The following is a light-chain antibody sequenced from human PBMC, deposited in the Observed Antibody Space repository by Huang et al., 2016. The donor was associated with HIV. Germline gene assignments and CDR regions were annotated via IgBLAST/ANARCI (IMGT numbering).Light chain of an antibody. CDR1: HIVTTN. CDR3: HQYNNWPWT. V-gene: IGKV3-15*01. CDR2: GAS. Sequence: DIVMTQSPVPVSVSPGARATLSCRTSHIVTTNLAWFQQNHGQAPRLLVHGASTRAKSIPDRFSGSGSGTELTLTIASLQSEEFALYNCHQYNNWPWTFGQGTKVEI. J-gene: IGKJ1*01.